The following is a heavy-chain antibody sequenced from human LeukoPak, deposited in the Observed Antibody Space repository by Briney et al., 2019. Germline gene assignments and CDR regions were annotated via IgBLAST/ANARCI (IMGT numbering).Heavy chain of an antibody. CDR3: ARGWGSSSSDP. CDR2: LNPNNGNT. J-gene: IGHJ5*02. V-gene: IGHV1-8*03. CDR1: GYTFTTYD. Sequence: ASVKVSCKASGYTFTTYDINWVRQATGQGLEWMGWLNPNNGNTGYAQKFQGRVTIARNTSISTAYMELSSLRSEDTAVYYCARGWGSSSSDPWGQGTLVTVSS. D-gene: IGHD6-6*01.